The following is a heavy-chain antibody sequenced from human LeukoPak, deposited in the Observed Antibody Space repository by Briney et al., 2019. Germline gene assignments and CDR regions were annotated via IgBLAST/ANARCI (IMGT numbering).Heavy chain of an antibody. CDR2: IYTSGGT. CDR1: GGSISSYY. V-gene: IGHV4-4*07. J-gene: IGHJ3*02. CDR3: ARDMGYDSSGYYSYDAVDI. D-gene: IGHD3-22*01. Sequence: SETLSLTCTVSGGSISSYYWSWIRQPAGKGLEWIGRIYTSGGTNYNPSLKSRVTMSVDTSKNQFSLKLSSVTAADTAVYYCARDMGYDSSGYYSYDAVDIWGQGTMVTVSS.